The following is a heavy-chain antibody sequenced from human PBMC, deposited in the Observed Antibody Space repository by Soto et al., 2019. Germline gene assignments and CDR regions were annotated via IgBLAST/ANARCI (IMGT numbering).Heavy chain of an antibody. V-gene: IGHV5-10-1*01. CDR1: GYSFSNYW. CDR3: ARLLRDALSSIDAFDL. D-gene: IGHD3-16*01. J-gene: IGHJ3*01. CDR2: IDPSDSYT. Sequence: GESLKISCKGSGYSFSNYWITWVSQMPGKGLEWMGTIDPSDSYTKYGPSFQGRVTMSTDKSKSTAYLQWSSLRASDSAMYYCARLLRDALSSIDAFDLWGQGTMVTVSS.